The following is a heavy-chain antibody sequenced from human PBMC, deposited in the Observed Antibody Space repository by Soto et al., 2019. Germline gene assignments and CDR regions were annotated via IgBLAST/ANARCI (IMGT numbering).Heavy chain of an antibody. Sequence: QVQLQESGPGLVKPSETLSLTCTVSGGSISSYYWSWIRQPPGKGLEWSGYIYYSGSTNYNPSLNSRVTISVDTSKNQFALKLSSVTAADTAVYSCARSDGRYWGQGTLVTVSS. CDR1: GGSISSYY. CDR3: ARSDGRY. V-gene: IGHV4-59*01. CDR2: IYYSGST. J-gene: IGHJ4*02.